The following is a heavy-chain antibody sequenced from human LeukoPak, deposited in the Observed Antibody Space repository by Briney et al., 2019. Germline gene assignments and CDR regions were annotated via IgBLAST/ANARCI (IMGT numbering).Heavy chain of an antibody. CDR2: IYYSGST. Sequence: PSETLSLTCTVSGCSISSSSYYWSWIRQSPDKGLEWIGHIYYSGSTNYNPSLQSRVTISVDTSKNQFSLKISSLTAADTAVYYCARVAIPYDISPYYDGYMDVWGKGTTVTVSS. J-gene: IGHJ6*03. V-gene: IGHV4-61*01. CDR3: ARVAIPYDISPYYDGYMDV. D-gene: IGHD3-22*01. CDR1: GCSISSSSYY.